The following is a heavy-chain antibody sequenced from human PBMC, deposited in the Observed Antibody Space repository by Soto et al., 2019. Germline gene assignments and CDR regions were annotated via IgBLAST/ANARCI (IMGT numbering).Heavy chain of an antibody. CDR1: GFTFSTYG. V-gene: IGHV3-33*01. J-gene: IGHJ5*02. CDR2: IWYDGSNK. D-gene: IGHD2-15*01. Sequence: QVQLVESGGGVVQPGRSLRLSCAASGFTFSTYGRHWVRQAPGKGLEWVAVIWYDGSNKNYADSVKGRFTISRDNSKNTLYLQMNSLRAEDTAVYYCARDDGGYCSGGSCYSSGWFDPWGQGTLVTVSS. CDR3: ARDDGGYCSGGSCYSSGWFDP.